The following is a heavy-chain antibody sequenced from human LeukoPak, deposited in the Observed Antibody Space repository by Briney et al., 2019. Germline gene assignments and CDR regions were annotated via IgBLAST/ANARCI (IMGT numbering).Heavy chain of an antibody. CDR2: INWNGDST. J-gene: IGHJ6*03. CDR1: GFTFDDYG. Sequence: PGGSLRLSCAASGFTFDDYGMSWVRQAPGKGLEWVSDINWNGDSTGYADSVKGRFTISRDNAKNSLYLQMNSLRAEDTALYCCARRESSYQNYYYYYHMDVWGKGTTVTVSS. D-gene: IGHD3-16*02. CDR3: ARRESSYQNYYYYYHMDV. V-gene: IGHV3-20*04.